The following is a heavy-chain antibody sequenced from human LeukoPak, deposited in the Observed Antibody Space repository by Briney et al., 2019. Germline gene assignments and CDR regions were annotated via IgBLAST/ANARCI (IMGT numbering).Heavy chain of an antibody. CDR1: GYTFIGYY. D-gene: IGHD3-10*01. CDR3: ARGDMVRGLYYMDV. CDR2: VNPNSGGT. J-gene: IGHJ6*03. V-gene: IGHV1-2*02. Sequence: ASVNVSCKASGYTFIGYYVHWVRQAPGQGLEWMGWVNPNSGGTDYAQKFQGRVTMTRETSISTAYMELNSLRSDDTAVYYCARGDMVRGLYYMDVWGRGTTVTVSS.